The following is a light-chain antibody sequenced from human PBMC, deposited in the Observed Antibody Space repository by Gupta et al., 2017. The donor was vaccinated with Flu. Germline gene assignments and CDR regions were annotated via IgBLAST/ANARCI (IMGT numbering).Light chain of an antibody. Sequence: ASGSPGQSVTISCTGTSSDVGGYNYVSWYQQHPGQAPKLMIYEVSKRPSGVPDRFSGSKSGNTASLTVSGLQAEEEADYYCSSYAGSNNWVFGGGTKLTVL. CDR2: EVS. CDR1: SSDVGGYNY. J-gene: IGLJ3*02. V-gene: IGLV2-8*01. CDR3: SSYAGSNNWV.